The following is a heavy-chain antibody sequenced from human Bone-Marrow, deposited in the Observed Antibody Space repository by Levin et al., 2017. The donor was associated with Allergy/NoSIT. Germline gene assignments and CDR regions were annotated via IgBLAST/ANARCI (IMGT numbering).Heavy chain of an antibody. CDR1: GFTLSTYG. J-gene: IGHJ4*02. V-gene: IGHV3-30*18. D-gene: IGHD2-15*01. CDR2: ISHDGNYK. Sequence: PGGSLRLSCAASGFTLSTYGMQWVRQAPGKGLEWVALISHDGNYKYYADSVKGRFTISRDNSKNTVYLQMNSLRAEDSAMYYCAKAPPYCSGGRCAGYWGQGTLVTVSS. CDR3: AKAPPYCSGGRCAGY.